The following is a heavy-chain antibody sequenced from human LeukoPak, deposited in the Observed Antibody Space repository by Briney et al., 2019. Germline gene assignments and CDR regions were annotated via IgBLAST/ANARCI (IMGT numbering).Heavy chain of an antibody. CDR3: ARDESGGYVFYDY. CDR1: GFTFRSYS. V-gene: IGHV3-21*01. CDR2: ISSSSSYT. J-gene: IGHJ4*02. D-gene: IGHD3-22*01. Sequence: SGGSLRLSCAASGFTFRSYSMNWVRQAPGKGLEWVSSISSSSSYTYYADSVKGRFTISRDNAKNSLYLQMNSLRAEDTAVYYCARDESGGYVFYDYWGQGTLVTVSS.